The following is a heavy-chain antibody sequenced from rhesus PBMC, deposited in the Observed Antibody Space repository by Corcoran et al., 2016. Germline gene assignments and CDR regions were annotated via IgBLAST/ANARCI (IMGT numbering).Heavy chain of an antibody. J-gene: IGHJ4*01. Sequence: QVQLQESGPGLVKPSETLSLTCAVSGYSISSGYGWSWLRQPPGKGLEWFGYIGGSSGSTNYNPSLRGRVTISKDTSKNQFSLKLSSVTAADTAVYYCATERFYGNYFDDWGQGVLVTVSS. CDR3: ATERFYGNYFDD. V-gene: IGHV4-127*01. D-gene: IGHD4-29*01. CDR1: GYSISSGYG. CDR2: IGGSSGST.